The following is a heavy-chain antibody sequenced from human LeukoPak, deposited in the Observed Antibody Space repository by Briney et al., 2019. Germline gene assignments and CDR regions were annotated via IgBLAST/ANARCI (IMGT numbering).Heavy chain of an antibody. Sequence: ASVKVPCKASGYTFTSYDINWVRQATGQGLEWMGWMNPNSGNTGYAQKFQGRVTMTRNTSISTAYMELSSLRSEDTAVYYCARGRSYGWFGELLSTYNWFDPWGQGTLVTVSS. CDR2: MNPNSGNT. CDR3: ARGRSYGWFGELLSTYNWFDP. CDR1: GYTFTSYD. D-gene: IGHD3-10*01. J-gene: IGHJ5*02. V-gene: IGHV1-8*01.